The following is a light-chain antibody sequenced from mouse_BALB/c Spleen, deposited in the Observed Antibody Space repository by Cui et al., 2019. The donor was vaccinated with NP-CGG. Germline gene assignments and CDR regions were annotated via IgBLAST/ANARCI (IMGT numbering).Light chain of an antibody. CDR1: TGAVTTSNY. Sequence: QAVVTQKSALTTSPGETVTLTCRSSTGAVTTSNYAKWGQEKPDHLFTGLIGGTNNRAPGVPARFSGSLIGDKAALTITGAQTEDEAIYFCALWYSNHWVFGGGTKLTVL. CDR2: GTN. J-gene: IGLJ1*01. CDR3: ALWYSNHWV. V-gene: IGLV1*01.